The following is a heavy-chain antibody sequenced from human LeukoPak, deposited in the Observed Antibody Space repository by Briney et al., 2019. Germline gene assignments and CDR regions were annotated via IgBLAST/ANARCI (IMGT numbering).Heavy chain of an antibody. Sequence: PSETLSLTCTVSGGSISSYYWSWIRQPPGKGLEWIGYIYYSGSTNYNPSLKSRVTISVDTSKNQFSLKLSSVTAADTAVYYCAGEGQQLGKDYYYYYMDVWGKGTTVTISS. V-gene: IGHV4-59*01. CDR3: AGEGQQLGKDYYYYYMDV. CDR2: IYYSGST. D-gene: IGHD6-13*01. J-gene: IGHJ6*03. CDR1: GGSISSYY.